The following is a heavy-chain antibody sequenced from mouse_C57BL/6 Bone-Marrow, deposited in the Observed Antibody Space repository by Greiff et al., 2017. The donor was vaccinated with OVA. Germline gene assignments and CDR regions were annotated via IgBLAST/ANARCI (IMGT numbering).Heavy chain of an antibody. CDR3: ARDAGDGYSRFAY. CDR2: SRNKANDYTT. J-gene: IGHJ3*01. CDR1: GFTFSDFY. V-gene: IGHV7-1*01. D-gene: IGHD2-3*01. Sequence: EVQRVESGGGLVQSGRSLRLSCATSGFTFSDFYMEWVRQAPGKGLEWIAASRNKANDYTTEYSASVKGRFIVSRDTSQSILYLQMNALRAEDTAIYYCARDAGDGYSRFAYWGQGTLVTVSA.